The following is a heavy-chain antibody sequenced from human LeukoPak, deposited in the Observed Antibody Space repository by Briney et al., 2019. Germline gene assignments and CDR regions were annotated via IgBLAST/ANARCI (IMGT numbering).Heavy chain of an antibody. CDR3: ARGADSSGYYSIFYFDY. D-gene: IGHD3-22*01. V-gene: IGHV4-59*01. J-gene: IGHJ4*02. CDR1: GGSIGSYY. Sequence: SETLSLTCTVSGGSIGSYYWNWIRQPPGKGLEWIGYIYYSGSTNYNPSLKSRVTISVDTSKNQFSLKLSSVTAADTAVYYCARGADSSGYYSIFYFDYWGQGTLVTVSS. CDR2: IYYSGST.